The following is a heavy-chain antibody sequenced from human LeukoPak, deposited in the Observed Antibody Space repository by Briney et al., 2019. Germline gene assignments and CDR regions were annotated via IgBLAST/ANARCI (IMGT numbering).Heavy chain of an antibody. J-gene: IGHJ3*02. D-gene: IGHD5-24*01. CDR3: ARWKEGDGYKWDDAFDI. V-gene: IGHV1-2*02. CDR2: INPNSGGT. Sequence: GASVKVSCKASGYAFTGYYMHWVRQAPGQGLEWMGWINPNSGGTNYAQKFQGRVTMTRDMSISTAYMELSRLRSDDTAVYYCARWKEGDGYKWDDAFDIWGQGTMVTVSS. CDR1: GYAFTGYY.